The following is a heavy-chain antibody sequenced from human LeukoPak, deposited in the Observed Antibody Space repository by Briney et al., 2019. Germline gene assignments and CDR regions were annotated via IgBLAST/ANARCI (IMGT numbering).Heavy chain of an antibody. J-gene: IGHJ4*02. CDR1: GFTFSSYW. Sequence: RGSLRLSCAASGFTFSSYWMNWVRQVPGKGLVWVSRIVSDGSNTNYADSVKGRFTITRDNAKNTLYLQMNSLRAEDTAVYYCAKQTYYGDYSYFDYWGQGTLVTVSS. D-gene: IGHD4-17*01. CDR2: IVSDGSNT. CDR3: AKQTYYGDYSYFDY. V-gene: IGHV3-74*01.